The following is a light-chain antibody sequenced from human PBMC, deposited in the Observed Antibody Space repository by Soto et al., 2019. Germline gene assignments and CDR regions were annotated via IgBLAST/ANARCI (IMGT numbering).Light chain of an antibody. J-gene: IGLJ2*01. CDR3: CSYAGSSTYVV. V-gene: IGLV2-23*01. CDR2: EGS. CDR1: SSDVGSYNL. Sequence: QSALTQPASVSGSPGQSITISCTGTSSDVGSYNLVSWYQQHPGKAPKLMIYEGSQRTSGVSNRFSGSKSGNTASLTISGLQAEDEADYYGCSYAGSSTYVVFGGGTKLTVL.